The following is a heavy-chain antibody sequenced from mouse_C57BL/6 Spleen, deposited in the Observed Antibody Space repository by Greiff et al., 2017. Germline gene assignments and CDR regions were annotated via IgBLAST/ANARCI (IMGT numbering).Heavy chain of an antibody. CDR1: GYTFTSYW. CDR2: IAPNSGGT. Sequence: QVQLQQPGAELVKPGASVKLSCKASGYTFTSYWMHWVKQRPGRGLEWIGRIAPNSGGTKYNEKFKSKATLTVDKPSSTAYMQLSSLTSEDSAVYYCAREETTVAYYFDYWGQGTTLTVSS. V-gene: IGHV1-72*01. J-gene: IGHJ2*01. D-gene: IGHD1-1*01. CDR3: AREETTVAYYFDY.